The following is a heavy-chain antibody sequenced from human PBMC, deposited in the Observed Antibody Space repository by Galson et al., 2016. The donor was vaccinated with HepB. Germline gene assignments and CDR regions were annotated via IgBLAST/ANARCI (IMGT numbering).Heavy chain of an antibody. Sequence: SETLSLTCAVSGGPISSSKWWSWVRQPPGKGPEWIGEISLSGGTSYIPSLKSRVTISIDKSKNQFSLKLSSVTAADTAVFYCARGCPGGGDCQGGPDYWGQGILVTVSS. CDR1: GGPISSSKW. D-gene: IGHD2-21*02. V-gene: IGHV4-4*02. CDR3: ARGCPGGGDCQGGPDY. CDR2: ISLSGGT. J-gene: IGHJ4*02.